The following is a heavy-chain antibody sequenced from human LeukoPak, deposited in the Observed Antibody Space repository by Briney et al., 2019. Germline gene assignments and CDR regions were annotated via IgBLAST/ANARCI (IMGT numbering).Heavy chain of an antibody. Sequence: GGSVRLSCAASGFTFRNYWMTWVREGPGKGVEWVANIKEDGSDKNYVDSVKGRFTISRDNAKNSLFLQMISLRAEDTAVYYCARDASPYDSGGYYYDAFDIWGRGTMVTVSS. CDR3: ARDASPYDSGGYYYDAFDI. CDR1: GFTFRNYW. J-gene: IGHJ3*02. CDR2: IKEDGSDK. V-gene: IGHV3-7*01. D-gene: IGHD3-22*01.